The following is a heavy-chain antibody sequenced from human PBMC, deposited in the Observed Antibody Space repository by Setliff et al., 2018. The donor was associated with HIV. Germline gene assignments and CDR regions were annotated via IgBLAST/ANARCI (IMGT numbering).Heavy chain of an antibody. V-gene: IGHV5-51*01. Sequence: GESLKISCEASGYTFTNYWIGWVRQMPGKGLEWMGIIYPGDSGIIYSPSFQGQVTISADKSITTAYLQWSSLKASDTAIYYCVRHRSAVAGTRIGYCYYMGVWGKGTTVTVSS. CDR1: GYTFTNYW. CDR3: VRHRSAVAGTRIGYCYYMGV. J-gene: IGHJ6*03. D-gene: IGHD6-19*01. CDR2: IYPGDSGI.